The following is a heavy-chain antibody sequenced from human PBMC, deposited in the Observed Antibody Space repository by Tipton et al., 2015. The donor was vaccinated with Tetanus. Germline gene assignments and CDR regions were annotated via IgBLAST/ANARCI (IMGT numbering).Heavy chain of an antibody. Sequence: LVKPSQTLSVACTVSGGSISGPYFWNWIRQRPGKGPEWIGYIYSSGSTYYNPSLQSRVSMSADTSKNQFFLNLTSVTAADTATYYCGRDQGGSRVVRLNWFDPWGQGTLVTVSS. CDR3: GRDQGGSRVVRLNWFDP. J-gene: IGHJ5*02. CDR2: IYSSGST. CDR1: GGSISGPYF. D-gene: IGHD3-16*01. V-gene: IGHV4-31*03.